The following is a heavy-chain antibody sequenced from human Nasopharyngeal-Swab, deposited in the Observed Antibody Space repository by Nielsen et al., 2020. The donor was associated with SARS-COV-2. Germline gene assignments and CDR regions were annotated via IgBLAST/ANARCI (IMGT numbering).Heavy chain of an antibody. D-gene: IGHD3-10*01. J-gene: IGHJ6*02. CDR2: TYYRSQWYS. CDR3: ARDRGALNV. CDR1: GDSLSRNNAA. V-gene: IGHV6-1*01. Sequence: SQTLSLTCAISGDSLSRNNAAWNSIRQSPSRGLEWLGRTYYRSQWYSDYAVSVKSRITINPDTAKNQFSLQLNSVTPEDTAVYYCARDRGALNVWGQGTTVTVSS.